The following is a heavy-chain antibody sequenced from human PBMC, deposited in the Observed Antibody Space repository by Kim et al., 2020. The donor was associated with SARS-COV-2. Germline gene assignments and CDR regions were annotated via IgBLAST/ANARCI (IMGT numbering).Heavy chain of an antibody. D-gene: IGHD6-13*01. CDR2: IYHSGST. CDR3: ARESIAAAGNWFDP. J-gene: IGHJ5*02. V-gene: IGHV4-38-2*02. CDR1: GYSISSGYY. Sequence: SETLSLTCTVSGYSISSGYYWGWIRQPPGKGLEWIGSIYHSGSTYYNPSLKSRVTISVDTSKNQFSLKLSSVTAADTAVYYCARESIAAAGNWFDPWAR.